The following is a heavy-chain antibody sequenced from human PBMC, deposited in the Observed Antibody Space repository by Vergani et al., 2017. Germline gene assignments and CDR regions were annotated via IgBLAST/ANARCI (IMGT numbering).Heavy chain of an antibody. CDR2: ISWNSGSI. V-gene: IGHV3-9*01. D-gene: IGHD2-15*01. CDR1: GFTFDDYA. CDR3: AKDISGGAFDI. Sequence: EVQLVESGGGLVQPGRSLRLSCAASGFTFDDYAMHWVRQAPGKGLDWVSGISWNSGSIGYADSVKGRFTISRDNAKNSLYLQMNSLRAEDTALYYCAKDISGGAFDIWGQGTMVTVSS. J-gene: IGHJ3*02.